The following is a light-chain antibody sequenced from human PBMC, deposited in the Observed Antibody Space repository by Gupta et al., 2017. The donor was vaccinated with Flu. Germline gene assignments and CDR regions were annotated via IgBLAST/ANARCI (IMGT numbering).Light chain of an antibody. CDR2: RNN. V-gene: IGLV1-47*01. J-gene: IGLJ3*02. CDR3: AAWDDSLSCWV. CDR1: SSNIGSNY. Sequence: QSVLTQPPSASGTPGQRATISCSGSSSNIGSNYVYWYQQLPGTAPKLLIYRNNQRPSGVPDRFSGSKSGTSASLAISGLRSEDEADYYCAAWDDSLSCWVFGGGTKLTVL.